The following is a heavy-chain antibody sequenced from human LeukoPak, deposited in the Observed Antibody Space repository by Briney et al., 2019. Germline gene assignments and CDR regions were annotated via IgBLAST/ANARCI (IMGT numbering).Heavy chain of an antibody. Sequence: GGSLRLSCAASGFTFSSYSMNWVRQAPGKGLEWVSSISSSSSYIYYADSVKGRFTISRDNAKNSLYLQMNSLRAGDTAVYYCARLIGGGSYAFDYWGQGTLVTVSS. V-gene: IGHV3-21*01. CDR3: ARLIGGGSYAFDY. CDR1: GFTFSSYS. J-gene: IGHJ4*02. D-gene: IGHD1-26*01. CDR2: ISSSSSYI.